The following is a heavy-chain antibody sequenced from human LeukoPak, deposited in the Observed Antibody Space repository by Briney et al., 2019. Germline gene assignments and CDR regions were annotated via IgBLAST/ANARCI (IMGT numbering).Heavy chain of an antibody. J-gene: IGHJ4*02. Sequence: GGSLRLSCSVSGFTFSSYTMHWVRQAPGKGLEYVSSININGGRTYYGDSVKGRFTISRDNSKNTLYLQMSSLRAEDTAVYYCVKDKWIDHWGQGTLVTVSS. D-gene: IGHD2-8*01. CDR2: ININGGRT. CDR1: GFTFSSYT. CDR3: VKDKWIDH. V-gene: IGHV3-64D*09.